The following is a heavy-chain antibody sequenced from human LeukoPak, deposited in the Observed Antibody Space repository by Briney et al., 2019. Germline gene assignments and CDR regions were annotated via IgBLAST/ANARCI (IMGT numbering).Heavy chain of an antibody. Sequence: ASGKFSCKASGYTFTGYDIHWGRRAPGQRLECRGWVNPNRGGTNYAPQFQGWVTMTRETSISTAYMALSRLRSDETAVYYCASAQANYGDYEDWFDPWGQGTLVTVSS. CDR3: ASAQANYGDYEDWFDP. CDR1: GYTFTGYD. J-gene: IGHJ5*02. V-gene: IGHV1-2*04. CDR2: VNPNRGGT. D-gene: IGHD4-17*01.